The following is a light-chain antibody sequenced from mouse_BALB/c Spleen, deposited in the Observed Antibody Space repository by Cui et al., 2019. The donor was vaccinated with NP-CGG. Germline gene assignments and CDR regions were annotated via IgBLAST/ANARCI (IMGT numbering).Light chain of an antibody. V-gene: IGLV1*01. CDR1: TGAVTTNNY. J-gene: IGLJ1*01. CDR3: ALWYSNHWV. Sequence: QAVLRNESALTTSPGETVTLTCRSSTGAVTTNNYANWVQEKPDHFFTGLIGGTNNRAPGVPARFSGSLIGDKAALTITGAQTEDEAIYFCALWYSNHWVFGGGTKLTVL. CDR2: GTN.